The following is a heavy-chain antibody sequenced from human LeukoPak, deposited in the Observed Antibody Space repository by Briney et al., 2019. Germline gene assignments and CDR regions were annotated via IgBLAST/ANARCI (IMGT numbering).Heavy chain of an antibody. CDR2: ISGSGGST. CDR1: GFTFSSYA. CDR3: AKDRRYDFWSGYLST. J-gene: IGHJ4*02. Sequence: GGSLRLSCAASGFTFSSYAMSWVRQAPGKGLEWVSAISGSGGSTYYADSVKGRFTISRDNSKNTLYLQMNGLRAEDTAVYYCAKDRRYDFWSGYLSTWGQGTLVTVSS. V-gene: IGHV3-23*01. D-gene: IGHD3-3*01.